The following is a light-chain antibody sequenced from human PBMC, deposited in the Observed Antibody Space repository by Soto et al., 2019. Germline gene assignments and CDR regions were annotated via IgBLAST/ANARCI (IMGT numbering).Light chain of an antibody. CDR3: MHALQTPPGLT. CDR2: LGS. V-gene: IGKV2-28*01. Sequence: DIVMTQSPLSLPVTPGEPASISCRSSQSLLHSNGYNYLDWYLQKPGQSPQLLIYLGSNRSSGVPDRFSGSGSGTDFTLKISRVEAEDVGVYYCMHALQTPPGLTFGGGTKVEIK. CDR1: QSLLHSNGYNY. J-gene: IGKJ4*01.